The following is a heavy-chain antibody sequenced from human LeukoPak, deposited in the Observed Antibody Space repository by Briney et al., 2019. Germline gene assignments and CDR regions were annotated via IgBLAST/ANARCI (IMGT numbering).Heavy chain of an antibody. CDR1: GGSISSNY. Sequence: SETLSLTCTVSGGSISSNYWSWIRQPPGKGLEWIGYIYYSGYTDYNPSLKGRVTISLDKSKDQVSLKLSSVTAADTAMYYCARAVAGSNWFDPWGQGTLVTVSS. D-gene: IGHD6-19*01. CDR2: IYYSGYT. V-gene: IGHV4-59*01. J-gene: IGHJ5*02. CDR3: ARAVAGSNWFDP.